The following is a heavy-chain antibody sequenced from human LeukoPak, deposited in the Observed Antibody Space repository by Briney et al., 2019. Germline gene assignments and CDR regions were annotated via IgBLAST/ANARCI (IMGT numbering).Heavy chain of an antibody. CDR3: ATYGQVLLPFES. V-gene: IGHV3-23*01. CDR1: GFIFSTFA. J-gene: IGHJ4*02. Sequence: GGSLRLSCEASGFIFSTFAMIWVRQPPGKGLEWVSSIFPSGGEIHYADSVRGRFTISRDNSKSTLSLQMNSLRAEDTAIYYCATYGQVLLPFESWGQGTLVTVSS. D-gene: IGHD2-8*02. CDR2: IFPSGGEI.